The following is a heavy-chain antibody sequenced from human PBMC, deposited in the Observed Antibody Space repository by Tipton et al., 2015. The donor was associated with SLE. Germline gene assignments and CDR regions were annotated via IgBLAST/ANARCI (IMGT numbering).Heavy chain of an antibody. CDR1: GFTFGDYA. CDR3: ARGESSGYYVDY. D-gene: IGHD3-22*01. J-gene: IGHJ4*01. V-gene: IGHV3-49*04. CDR2: IRSKAYGGTT. Sequence: SLRLSCTASGFTFGDYAMSWVRQAPGKGLEWVGFIRSKAYGGTTEYAASVKGRFTISRDDSKSIAYLQMNSLKTEDTAAYYCARGESSGYYVDYWGHGTLVTVSS.